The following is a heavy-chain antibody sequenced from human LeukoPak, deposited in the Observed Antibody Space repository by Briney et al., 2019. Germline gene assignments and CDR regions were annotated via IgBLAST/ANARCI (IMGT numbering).Heavy chain of an antibody. D-gene: IGHD2-2*01. CDR3: ARAPTSSYNWFDP. J-gene: IGHJ5*02. CDR1: GFTFSSYG. Sequence: PGGSLRLSCAASGFTFSSYGMHWVRQAPGKGLEWVAVIRYDGSNKYYADSVKGRFTISRDNSKNTLYLQMNSLRAEDTAVYYCARAPTSSYNWFDPWGQGTLVTVSS. V-gene: IGHV3-33*01. CDR2: IRYDGSNK.